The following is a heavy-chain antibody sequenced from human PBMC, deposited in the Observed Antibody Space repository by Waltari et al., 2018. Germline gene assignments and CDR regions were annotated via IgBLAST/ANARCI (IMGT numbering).Heavy chain of an antibody. D-gene: IGHD3-10*01. Sequence: QVQLQESGPGLVKPSETLSLTCAVSGYSISSGYYWGWIRQPPGKGLEWIGGILHSGSPYYNPSLKSRVTISVDTSKNQFSLKLSSVTAADTAGYYCASRGDGYNYLDYWGQGTLVTVSS. CDR3: ASRGDGYNYLDY. CDR2: ILHSGSP. J-gene: IGHJ4*02. CDR1: GYSISSGYY. V-gene: IGHV4-38-2*01.